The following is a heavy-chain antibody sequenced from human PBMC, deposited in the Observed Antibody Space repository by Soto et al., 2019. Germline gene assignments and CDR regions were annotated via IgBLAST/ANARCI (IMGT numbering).Heavy chain of an antibody. CDR1: GFTFSSYG. CDR3: AREAVEMATKFKYYYYGMDV. J-gene: IGHJ6*02. CDR2: IWYDGSNK. D-gene: IGHD5-12*01. V-gene: IGHV3-33*01. Sequence: QVQLVESGGGVVQPGRSLRLSCAASGFTFSSYGMHWVRQAPGKGLEWVAVIWYDGSNKYYADSVNGRFTISRDNSKNTLYLQMNSLRAEDTAVYYCAREAVEMATKFKYYYYGMDVWGQGTTVTVSS.